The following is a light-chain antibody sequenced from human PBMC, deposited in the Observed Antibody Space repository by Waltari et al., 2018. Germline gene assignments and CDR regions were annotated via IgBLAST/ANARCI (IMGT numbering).Light chain of an antibody. V-gene: IGLV4-69*01. CDR3: QTGGHGTWV. CDR2: VNSDGSH. CDR1: SGHSSNI. J-gene: IGLJ3*02. Sequence: SVKLTCTLSSGHSSNIIAWLQQQPEKGPRYLMKVNSDGSHSKGDEIPDRFSGSSSGAERYLTISSVQSEDEADYYCQTGGHGTWVFGGGTTLTVL.